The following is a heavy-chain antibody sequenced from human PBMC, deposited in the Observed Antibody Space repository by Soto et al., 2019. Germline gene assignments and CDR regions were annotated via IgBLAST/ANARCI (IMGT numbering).Heavy chain of an antibody. CDR2: INPNSGGT. CDR1: GYTFTGYY. V-gene: IGHV1-2*02. Sequence: ASVKVSCKASGYTFTGYYMHWVRQAPGQGLEWMGWINPNSGGTNYAQKFQGRVTMTRDTSISTAYMELSRLRSDDTAVYYCARVFPHYYDSSGYYQPDDAFDIWGQGTMVTV. D-gene: IGHD3-22*01. CDR3: ARVFPHYYDSSGYYQPDDAFDI. J-gene: IGHJ3*02.